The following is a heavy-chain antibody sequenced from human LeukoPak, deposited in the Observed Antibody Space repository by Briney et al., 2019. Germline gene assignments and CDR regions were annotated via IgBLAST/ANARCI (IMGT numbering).Heavy chain of an antibody. CDR1: GYSLIELS. Sequence: ASVQVSCKVSGYSLIELSMHWVRQAPGKGLEWMGGFDPEDGGTIYAQKFQGRVTMTEDTSSDTAYMKLSSLRSEDTAVYYCATEKHVDIVATGEAFDLWGQGTMVTVSS. CDR2: FDPEDGGT. D-gene: IGHD5-12*01. J-gene: IGHJ3*01. V-gene: IGHV1-24*01. CDR3: ATEKHVDIVATGEAFDL.